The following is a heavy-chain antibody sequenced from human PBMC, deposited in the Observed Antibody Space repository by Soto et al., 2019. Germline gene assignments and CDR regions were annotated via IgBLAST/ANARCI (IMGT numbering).Heavy chain of an antibody. J-gene: IGHJ5*02. Sequence: GGSLRLSCAASGFTFSDYYMSWIRQAPGKGLEWVSYISSSSSYTNYADSVKGRFTISRDNAKNSRYRQMNSLRAEDTAVYYCARDRSGDTAHPWSPNWFDPWGQGTLVTVSS. CDR2: ISSSSSYT. CDR1: GFTFSDYY. CDR3: ARDRSGDTAHPWSPNWFDP. V-gene: IGHV3-11*06. D-gene: IGHD5-18*01.